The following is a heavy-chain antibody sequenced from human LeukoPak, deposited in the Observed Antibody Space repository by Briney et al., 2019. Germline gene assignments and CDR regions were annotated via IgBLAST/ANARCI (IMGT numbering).Heavy chain of an antibody. CDR1: GFTFSSYG. J-gene: IGHJ3*02. CDR2: IWYDGSNK. Sequence: PGRSLRLSCAASGFTFSSYGMHWVRQAPGKGLEWVAVIWYDGSNKYYADSVKGRFTISRDNSKNTLSLHMNTLRAEDTAVYYCAEDLLQTFFFDSSGYYSDAFGMWGQGTMVTVSP. CDR3: AEDLLQTFFFDSSGYYSDAFGM. V-gene: IGHV3-33*06. D-gene: IGHD3-22*01.